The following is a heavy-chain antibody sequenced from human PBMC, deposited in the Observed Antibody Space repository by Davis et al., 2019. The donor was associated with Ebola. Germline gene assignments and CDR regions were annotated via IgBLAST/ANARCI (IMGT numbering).Heavy chain of an antibody. CDR3: AKDTSNIWFDI. CDR1: GSPSSSYT. CDR2: LGTSADT. D-gene: IGHD1-26*01. J-gene: IGHJ3*02. V-gene: IGHV3-23*01. Sequence: GGSLTLSFPASGSPSSSYTMHWVRHAPGKGLAWVSTLGTSADTYYADSVKGRFTISRDNSKNTLYLQMNGLRVEDTAIYYCAKDTSNIWFDIWGQGTNVTVSS.